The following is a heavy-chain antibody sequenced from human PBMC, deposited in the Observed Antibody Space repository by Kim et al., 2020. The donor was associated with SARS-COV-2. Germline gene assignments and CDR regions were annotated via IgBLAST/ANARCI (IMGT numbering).Heavy chain of an antibody. Sequence: GGSLRLSCAASGFTFSSYSMNWVRQAPGKGLEWVSYISSSSSTIYYADSVKGRFTISRDNAKNSLYLQMNSLRDEDTAVYYCARQGTNYYDSSGDFDYWGQGTLVTVSS. J-gene: IGHJ4*02. CDR2: ISSSSSTI. V-gene: IGHV3-48*02. CDR1: GFTFSSYS. D-gene: IGHD3-22*01. CDR3: ARQGTNYYDSSGDFDY.